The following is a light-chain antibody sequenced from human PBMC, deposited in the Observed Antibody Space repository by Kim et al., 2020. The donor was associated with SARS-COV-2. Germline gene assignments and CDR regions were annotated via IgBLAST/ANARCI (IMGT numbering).Light chain of an antibody. J-gene: IGKJ2*01. V-gene: IGKV1-33*01. CDR3: QQFERRPPMYT. CDR1: HNIKNY. Sequence: SVGDRVTITCQATHNIKNYLHWYQQKPGKAPRLLIHDATNLEPGVPSRFSGSGYGTHFTSTISSLQPEDIATYYCQQFERRPPMYTFGQGTKLEI. CDR2: DAT.